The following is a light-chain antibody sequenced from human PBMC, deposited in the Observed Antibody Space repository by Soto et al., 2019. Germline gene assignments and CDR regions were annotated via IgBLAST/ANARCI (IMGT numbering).Light chain of an antibody. V-gene: IGKV3-20*01. Sequence: EIVLTHSPGTLSLSPGERATLSCRASQSVSNNYLAWYQQKPVQAPRLVIYDASSRAAGIPDRFSASGSGTDFTLCMCRLEPEDFAVYYCQQYASSPLTFGRGTKVDI. CDR2: DAS. CDR3: QQYASSPLT. CDR1: QSVSNNY. J-gene: IGKJ1*01.